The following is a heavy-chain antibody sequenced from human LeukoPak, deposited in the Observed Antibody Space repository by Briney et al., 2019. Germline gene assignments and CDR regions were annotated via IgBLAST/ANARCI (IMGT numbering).Heavy chain of an antibody. D-gene: IGHD3-9*01. J-gene: IGHJ4*02. CDR1: GFTFSSYV. CDR3: ARDSSGYYIGGYFDY. CDR2: VSYDGSNK. Sequence: GGSLRLSCAASGFTFSSYVMLWVRQAPGKGLEWVAVVSYDGSNKYYADSVKGRFTISRDNSKNTLYLDMNSLRAEDTAVYYCARDSSGYYIGGYFDYWGQGTLVTVSS. V-gene: IGHV3-30*04.